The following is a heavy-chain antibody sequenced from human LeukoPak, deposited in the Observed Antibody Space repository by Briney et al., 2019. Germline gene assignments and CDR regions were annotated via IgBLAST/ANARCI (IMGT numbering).Heavy chain of an antibody. D-gene: IGHD3-3*01. V-gene: IGHV3-74*01. J-gene: IGHJ4*02. Sequence: QTGGSLRLSCAASGFTFSSYWMHWVRQAPGKGLGWVSRINTDGSSTSYADSVKGRFTISRDNAKNTLYLQMNSLRAEDTAVYYCARVLGSYYDFWSGYHTPDYWGQGTLVTVSS. CDR3: ARVLGSYYDFWSGYHTPDY. CDR1: GFTFSSYW. CDR2: INTDGSST.